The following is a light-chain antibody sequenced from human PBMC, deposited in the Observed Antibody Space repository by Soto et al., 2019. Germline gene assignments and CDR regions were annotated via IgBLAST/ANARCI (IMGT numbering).Light chain of an antibody. V-gene: IGKV3-11*01. Sequence: EIVLTQSPATLSLSPGEGATLSCRASQSVSRYLAWYQQKPGQPPRLLIYDASSRAIGTPARFIGSGSGTDFTLTISSLEPEDFAVYYCQQRSNWPPGCTFGQGTKLEIK. J-gene: IGKJ2*02. CDR1: QSVSRY. CDR3: QQRSNWPPGCT. CDR2: DAS.